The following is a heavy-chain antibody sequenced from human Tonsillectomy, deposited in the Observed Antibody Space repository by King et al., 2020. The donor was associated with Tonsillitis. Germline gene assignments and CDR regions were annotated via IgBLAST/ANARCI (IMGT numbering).Heavy chain of an antibody. CDR1: GFTFSNFG. V-gene: IGHV3-48*04. Sequence: VQLVESGGGLVQPGGSLRLSCAVSGFTFSNFGMNWVRQAPGKGLEWVAFISGSRSTIYYADSVKGRFTISRDNAKNSLYLQMNSLRAEDTAVYYCASAFYGSGNGGYFDYWGQGTLVTVSS. D-gene: IGHD3-10*01. J-gene: IGHJ4*02. CDR2: ISGSRSTI. CDR3: ASAFYGSGNGGYFDY.